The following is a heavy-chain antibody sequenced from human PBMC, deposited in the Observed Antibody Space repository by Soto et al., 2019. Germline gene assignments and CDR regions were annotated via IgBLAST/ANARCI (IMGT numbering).Heavy chain of an antibody. J-gene: IGHJ4*02. CDR3: AKGVVPAARVAYYFDY. CDR2: ISGSGGST. V-gene: IGHV3-23*01. Sequence: EVQLLESGGGLVQPGGSLRLSCAASGFTFSSYAMSWFRQAPGKGLEWVSAISGSGGSTYYADSVKGRFTISRDNSKNTLYLQMNSLRAEDTAVYYCAKGVVPAARVAYYFDYWGQGTLVTVSS. CDR1: GFTFSSYA. D-gene: IGHD2-2*01.